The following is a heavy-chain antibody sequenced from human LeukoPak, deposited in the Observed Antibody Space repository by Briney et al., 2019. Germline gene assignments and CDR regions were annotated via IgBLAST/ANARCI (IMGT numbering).Heavy chain of an antibody. D-gene: IGHD3-16*01. CDR1: GYTFSGHY. J-gene: IGHJ5*02. V-gene: IGHV1-2*02. Sequence: GASVKVSCKASGYTFSGHYMHWVRQAPGQGLEWMGWINPNSGGTNYAQKFQGRVTMTRDTSISTAYMELSRLRSDDTAVYYCARDWGVVRGNWFDPWGQGTLVTVSS. CDR3: ARDWGVVRGNWFDP. CDR2: INPNSGGT.